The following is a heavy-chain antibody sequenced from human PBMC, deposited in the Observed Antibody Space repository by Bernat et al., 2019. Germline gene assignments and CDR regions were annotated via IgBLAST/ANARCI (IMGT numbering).Heavy chain of an antibody. CDR1: GFSFSTYW. V-gene: IGHV3-74*01. CDR3: ARISPSYYYYGLDV. J-gene: IGHJ6*02. Sequence: EVQLVESGGGLVQPGGSLRLSCVASGFSFSTYWMHWVRQLPVKGLVWVSRITRDGSSTTYADSVKGRFTISRDNAKNTLYLQMNSLRAEDTAVYYCARISPSYYYYGLDVWGQGTTVTVSS. CDR2: ITRDGSST.